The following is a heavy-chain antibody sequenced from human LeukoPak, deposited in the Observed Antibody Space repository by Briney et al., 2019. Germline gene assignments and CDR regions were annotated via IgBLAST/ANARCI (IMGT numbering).Heavy chain of an antibody. Sequence: SQTLSLTCTVSGGSISSGGYYWTWIRQHPGKGPEWIGYIYYRGSTYYNPSLKSRVTISVDTSKNQFSLRLSSVTAADTAVYYCALGYCGGGSCYAREYFQHWGQGTLVTVSS. CDR2: IYYRGST. J-gene: IGHJ1*01. D-gene: IGHD2-15*01. V-gene: IGHV4-31*03. CDR3: ALGYCGGGSCYAREYFQH. CDR1: GGSISSGGYY.